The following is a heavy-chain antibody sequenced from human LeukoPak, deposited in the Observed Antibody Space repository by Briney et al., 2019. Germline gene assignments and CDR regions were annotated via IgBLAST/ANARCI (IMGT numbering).Heavy chain of an antibody. V-gene: IGHV5-51*01. D-gene: IGHD5-12*01. Sequence: GESLKISCKGPGYSFTSYWIGWVRQMPGKGLEWMGIIYPGDSDTRYSPSFQGQVTISADKSIRPAYLQWSSLKASDTAMYYCARQDTIKSFDYWGQGTLVTVSS. J-gene: IGHJ4*02. CDR3: ARQDTIKSFDY. CDR2: IYPGDSDT. CDR1: GYSFTSYW.